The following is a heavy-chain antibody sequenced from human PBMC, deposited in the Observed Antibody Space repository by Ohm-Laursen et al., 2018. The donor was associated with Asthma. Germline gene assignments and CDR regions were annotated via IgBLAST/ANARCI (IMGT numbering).Heavy chain of an antibody. Sequence: SLRLSCAASGFTFSSYAMSWVRQAPGKGLEWVSAISGSGGSTYYADSVKGRFTISRDNSKNTLYLQMNSLRAEDTAVYYCARDLRYFDWLFNLGYWGQGTLVTVSS. D-gene: IGHD3-9*01. CDR1: GFTFSSYA. V-gene: IGHV3-23*01. J-gene: IGHJ4*02. CDR2: ISGSGGST. CDR3: ARDLRYFDWLFNLGY.